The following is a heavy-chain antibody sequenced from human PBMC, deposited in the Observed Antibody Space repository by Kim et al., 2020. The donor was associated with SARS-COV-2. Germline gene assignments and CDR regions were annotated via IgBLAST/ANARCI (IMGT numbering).Heavy chain of an antibody. CDR1: GYTFTSYA. J-gene: IGHJ6*02. Sequence: ASVKVSCKASGYTFTSYAMNWVRQAPGQGLEWMGWINTNTGNPTYAQGFTGRFVFSLDTSVSTAYLQISSLKAEDTAVYYCARDLESWEMATMRGSYYYYGMDDWGQGTTVTVSS. D-gene: IGHD5-12*01. CDR3: ARDLESWEMATMRGSYYYYGMDD. V-gene: IGHV7-4-1*02. CDR2: INTNTGNP.